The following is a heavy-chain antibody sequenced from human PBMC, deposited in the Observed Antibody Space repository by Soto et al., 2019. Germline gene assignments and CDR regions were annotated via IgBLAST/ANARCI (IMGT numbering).Heavy chain of an antibody. CDR2: ISAYNGNT. J-gene: IGHJ5*02. Sequence: ASVKVSCKASGYTFTSYGISWVRQAPGQGLEWMGWISAYNGNTNYAQKLQGRVTMTTDTSTSTAYMELRSLRSDDTAVYYCARGFRYLDTMVRGVIRTRSWFDPWGQGALVTVSS. V-gene: IGHV1-18*01. CDR3: ARGFRYLDTMVRGVIRTRSWFDP. D-gene: IGHD3-10*01. CDR1: GYTFTSYG.